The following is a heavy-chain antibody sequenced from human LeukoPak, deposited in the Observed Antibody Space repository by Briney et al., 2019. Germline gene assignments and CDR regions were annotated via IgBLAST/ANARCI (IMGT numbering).Heavy chain of an antibody. D-gene: IGHD3-10*01. CDR3: ARDPSGRGTAFDI. V-gene: IGHV3-30*02. CDR2: IRYDGSNK. Sequence: PGGSLRLSCAASGFTFSSYGMHWVRQAPGKGLEWVAFIRYDGSNKYYADSVKGRFTISRDNSKNTLYLQMNSLRAEDTAVYYCARDPSGRGTAFDIWGQGTMVTVSS. CDR1: GFTFSSYG. J-gene: IGHJ3*02.